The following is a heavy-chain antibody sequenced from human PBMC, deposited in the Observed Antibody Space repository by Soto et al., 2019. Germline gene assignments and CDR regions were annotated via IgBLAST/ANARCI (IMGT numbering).Heavy chain of an antibody. CDR3: ASSYGSGSYYKPDYYYYYYMDV. V-gene: IGHV4-59*01. Sequence: SETLSLTCTVSGDSISSYYWSWIRQPPGEGLEWIGYIYYSGSTSYNPSLKSRVTMSVDKSKNQFSLRLASVTAADTAVYYCASSYGSGSYYKPDYYYYYYMDVWGKGTTVTVSS. CDR2: IYYSGST. J-gene: IGHJ6*03. D-gene: IGHD3-10*01. CDR1: GDSISSYY.